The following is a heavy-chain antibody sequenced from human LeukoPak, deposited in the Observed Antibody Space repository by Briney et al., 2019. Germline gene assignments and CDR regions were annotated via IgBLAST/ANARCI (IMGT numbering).Heavy chain of an antibody. V-gene: IGHV1-2*06. CDR2: INPNSGGT. CDR1: GYTFTGYY. J-gene: IGHJ4*02. Sequence: GASVKVPCKASGYTFTGYYMHWVRQAPGQGLEWMGRINPNSGGTNYAQKFQGRVTMTRDTSISTAYMELSRLRSDDPAVYYCARVEGIRQWLVQGAYYFDYWGQGTLVTVSS. D-gene: IGHD6-19*01. CDR3: ARVEGIRQWLVQGAYYFDY.